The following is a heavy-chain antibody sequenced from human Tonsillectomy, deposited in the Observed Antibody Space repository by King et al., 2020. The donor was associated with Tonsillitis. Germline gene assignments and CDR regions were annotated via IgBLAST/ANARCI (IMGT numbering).Heavy chain of an antibody. CDR3: ARRVDGYNGDYYYYMDV. CDR1: RYSFTNYW. D-gene: IGHD5-24*01. J-gene: IGHJ6*03. Sequence: QLVQSGAEVKKPGESLKISCKGARYSFTNYWIAWVRQMPGKGLECMGIIYPGDSETRYSPAFQGQVTISADKSISTAYLQWSSLKASDTAMYYCARRVDGYNGDYYYYMDVWGKGTTVTVSS. V-gene: IGHV5-51*03. CDR2: IYPGDSET.